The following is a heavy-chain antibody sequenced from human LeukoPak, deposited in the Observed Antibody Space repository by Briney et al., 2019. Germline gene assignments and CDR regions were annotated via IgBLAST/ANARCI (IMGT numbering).Heavy chain of an antibody. V-gene: IGHV3-23*01. CDR2: ISGSGGST. Sequence: GGSLRLSCAASGFTFSSYAMSWVRQAPGKGLEWVSAISGSGGSTYYADSVKGRFTISRDSSKNTLYLQMNSLRAEDTAVYYCAKVLPQPTGVVVMKIFAGFDYWGQGTLVTVSS. CDR1: GFTFSSYA. D-gene: IGHD3-22*01. CDR3: AKVLPQPTGVVVMKIFAGFDY. J-gene: IGHJ4*02.